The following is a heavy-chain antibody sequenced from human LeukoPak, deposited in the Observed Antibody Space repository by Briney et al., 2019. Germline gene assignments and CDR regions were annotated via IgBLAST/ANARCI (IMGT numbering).Heavy chain of an antibody. CDR1: GFTFSNYA. D-gene: IGHD3-22*01. J-gene: IGHJ3*02. CDR3: AKRFYSDISNYFYLYDSFVI. CDR2: ISGSGTTT. V-gene: IGHV3-23*01. Sequence: PGGSLRLSCAASGFTFSNYAMTWVRQAQGSGLEWGSSISGSGTTTYYADSGRGRFTISRDNSKNTLYLQMNSLRDEYTDVFYCAKRFYSDISNYFYLYDSFVIWGEGTMVTVSS.